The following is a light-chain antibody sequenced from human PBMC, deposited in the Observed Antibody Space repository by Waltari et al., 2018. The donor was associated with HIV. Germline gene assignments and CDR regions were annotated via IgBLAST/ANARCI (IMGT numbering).Light chain of an antibody. J-gene: IGKJ2*01. V-gene: IGKV3-20*01. CDR1: QSVSSNY. CDR3: QQYGNSPRYT. Sequence: EIVLTQSPGTLSLSPGERATLSCRASQSVSSNYLTWYQQKPGRAPRLLIYGASSRATGIPDRFSGSASETDFTLTISRLEPEDFAVYYCQQYGNSPRYTFGQGTKLELK. CDR2: GAS.